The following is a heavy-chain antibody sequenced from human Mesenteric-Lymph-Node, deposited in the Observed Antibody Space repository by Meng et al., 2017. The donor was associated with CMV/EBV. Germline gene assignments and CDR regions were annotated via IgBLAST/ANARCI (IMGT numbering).Heavy chain of an antibody. CDR3: ARVAGYCTSGSCYKGSDY. V-gene: IGHV4-59*12. Sequence: SETLSLTCTVSGGSISSYYWSWIRQPPGKGLEWIGYIYYSGSTNYNPSLKSRVTISVDTSKNQFSLKLTSVTAADTAVYYCARVAGYCTSGSCYKGSDYWGQGTLVTVSS. J-gene: IGHJ4*02. CDR1: GGSISSYY. CDR2: IYYSGST. D-gene: IGHD2-8*01.